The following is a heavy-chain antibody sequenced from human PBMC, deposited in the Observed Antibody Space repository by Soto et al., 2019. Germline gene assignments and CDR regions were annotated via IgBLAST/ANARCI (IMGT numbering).Heavy chain of an antibody. J-gene: IGHJ6*02. Sequence: SETLSLTWAVYGGSFSGYYWSWIRQPPGKGLEWIGEINHSGSTNYNPSLKSRVTISVDTSKNQFSLKLSSVTDADTAVYYRARGGVLVLWFGELVHPPRGYYGMDVWGQATTVTVSS. D-gene: IGHD3-10*01. V-gene: IGHV4-34*01. CDR3: ARGGVLVLWFGELVHPPRGYYGMDV. CDR2: INHSGST. CDR1: GGSFSGYY.